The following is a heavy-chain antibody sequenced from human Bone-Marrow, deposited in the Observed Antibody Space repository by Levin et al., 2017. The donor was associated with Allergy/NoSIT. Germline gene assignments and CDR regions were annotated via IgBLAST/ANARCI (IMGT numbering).Heavy chain of an antibody. CDR2: INYSGNI. CDR3: AGHLESSYELHWFDP. J-gene: IGHJ5*02. D-gene: IGHD3-10*01. Sequence: SQTLSLPCTVSGASISSSSYYWAWIRQPPGRGLEWIGSINYSGNIYYKTSLQSRVTISVDTSKNQFSLKVRSVTAADTAVYYCAGHLESSYELHWFDPWGQGTLVTVSS. CDR1: GASISSSSYY. V-gene: IGHV4-39*01.